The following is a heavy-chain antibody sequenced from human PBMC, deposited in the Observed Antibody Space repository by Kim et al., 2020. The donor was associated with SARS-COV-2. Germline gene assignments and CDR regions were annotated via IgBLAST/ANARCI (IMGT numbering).Heavy chain of an antibody. CDR3: ARLNGEVPYYFDY. V-gene: IGHV4-31*03. Sequence: SETLSLTCTVSGDSIGSRDYYWGWIRQDPGKGLEWIGYIYYSGSTYYNPSLKSRVTISVDTSKNQFSLRLRSVSVADTAVYYCARLNGEVPYYFDYWGQGTLVTVSS. CDR2: IYYSGST. D-gene: IGHD4-17*01. J-gene: IGHJ4*02. CDR1: GDSIGSRDYY.